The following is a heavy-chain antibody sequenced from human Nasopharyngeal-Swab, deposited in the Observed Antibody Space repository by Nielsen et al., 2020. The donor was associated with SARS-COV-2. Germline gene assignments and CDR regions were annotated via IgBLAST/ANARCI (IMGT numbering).Heavy chain of an antibody. Sequence: SETLSLTCAVSGGSISSGSYYWSWIRQPAGKGLEWIGRIYTSGSTNYNPSLKSRVTISVATSKNQFSRKLSSVTAADTAVYYCERDSASWYEEGFDYWGQGTLVTVSS. CDR3: ERDSASWYEEGFDY. V-gene: IGHV4-61*02. J-gene: IGHJ4*02. D-gene: IGHD6-13*01. CDR2: IYTSGST. CDR1: GGSISSGSYY.